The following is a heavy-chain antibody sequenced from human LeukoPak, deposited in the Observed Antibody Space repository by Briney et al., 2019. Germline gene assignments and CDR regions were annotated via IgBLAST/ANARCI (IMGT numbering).Heavy chain of an antibody. Sequence: GGSQRLSCAASGFTFSGYSMNWVRQAPGKGLEWVAYIRSSGYPIHYADSVKGRFTISRDNARSSVYLQMNSLREEDTAVYYCVRDPDALDYWGQGTLVTVSS. V-gene: IGHV3-48*02. J-gene: IGHJ4*02. CDR1: GFTFSGYS. CDR3: VRDPDALDY. CDR2: IRSSGYPI.